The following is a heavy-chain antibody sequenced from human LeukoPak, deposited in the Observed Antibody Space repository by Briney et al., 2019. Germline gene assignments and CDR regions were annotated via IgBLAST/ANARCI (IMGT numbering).Heavy chain of an antibody. CDR3: ARRYCSSTSCHTDYYYYYMDV. CDR2: INSDGSST. J-gene: IGHJ6*03. CDR1: GFTFSSYW. D-gene: IGHD2-2*01. Sequence: GGSLRLSCAASGFTFSSYWMHWVRQAPGKGLVRVSRINSDGSSTSYADSVKGRFTISRDNAKNTLYLQMNSLRAEDTAVYYCARRYCSSTSCHTDYYYYYMDVWGKGTTVTVSS. V-gene: IGHV3-74*01.